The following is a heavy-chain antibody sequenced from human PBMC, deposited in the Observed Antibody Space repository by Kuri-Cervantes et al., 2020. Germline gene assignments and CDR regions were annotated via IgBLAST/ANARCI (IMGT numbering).Heavy chain of an antibody. CDR2: ISWNSGSI. D-gene: IGHD3-22*01. V-gene: IGHV3-9*01. Sequence: SLKISCAASGFTFDDYAMHWVRQAPGKGLEWVSGISWNSGSISYADSVKGRFTISRDNAKNSLYLQMNSLRAEDTALYYCARDRDSSGYYYYFDYWGQGTLVTVSS. CDR3: ARDRDSSGYYYYFDY. J-gene: IGHJ4*02. CDR1: GFTFDDYA.